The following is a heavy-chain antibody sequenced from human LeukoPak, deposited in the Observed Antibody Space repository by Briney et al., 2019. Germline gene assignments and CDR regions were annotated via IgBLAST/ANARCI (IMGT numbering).Heavy chain of an antibody. Sequence: PSETLSLTCTVSGGSVSSGSYYWSWIRQPPGKGLEWIGYIYYSGRTHYNPSLKSRVPISVDTSKNQFFLKLSSVTAADTAVYYCARGRRSPDAFDIWGQGTMVTVS. V-gene: IGHV4-61*01. J-gene: IGHJ3*02. CDR1: GGSVSSGSYY. CDR2: IYYSGRT. CDR3: ARGRRSPDAFDI.